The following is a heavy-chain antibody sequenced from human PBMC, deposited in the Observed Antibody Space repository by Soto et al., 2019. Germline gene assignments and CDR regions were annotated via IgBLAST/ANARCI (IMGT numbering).Heavy chain of an antibody. Sequence: QVQLQESGPGLVKPSETLSLTCTVSGGPISSYYWSWIRQPPGKGLEWIGYIYYSGSTNYNPSLKSRGTXXVXTXXNQVPLKLSSVTAADTAVYYCARHLPGGAGADCSPWGQGTLVTVSS. V-gene: IGHV4-59*08. J-gene: IGHJ5*02. D-gene: IGHD2-21*02. CDR2: IYYSGST. CDR3: ARHLPGGAGADCSP. CDR1: GGPISSYY.